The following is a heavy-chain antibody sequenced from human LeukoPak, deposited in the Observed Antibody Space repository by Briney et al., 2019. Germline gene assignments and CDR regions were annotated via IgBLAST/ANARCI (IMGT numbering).Heavy chain of an antibody. Sequence: SETLSLTCAVSGGSISSGGYSWSWIRQPPGKGLEWIGYIYHSGSTYYNPSLKSRVTISVDRSKNQFSLKLSSVTAAGTAVYYCARGTMVRGLEMDYWGQGTLVTVSS. CDR2: IYHSGST. J-gene: IGHJ4*02. CDR3: ARGTMVRGLEMDY. CDR1: GGSISSGGYS. V-gene: IGHV4-30-2*01. D-gene: IGHD3-10*01.